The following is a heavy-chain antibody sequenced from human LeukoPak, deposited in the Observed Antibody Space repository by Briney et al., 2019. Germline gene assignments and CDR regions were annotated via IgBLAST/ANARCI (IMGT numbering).Heavy chain of an antibody. V-gene: IGHV3-11*01. Sequence: GGSLRLSCAASGFTFSDYYMSWIRQAPGKGLEWVSYISSSGSTIYYADSVKGRFTISRDNAKNSLYLQMNSLRAEDTAVYYCARDGVGIVVLPAAIYPDYWGQETLVTVST. D-gene: IGHD2-2*03. CDR2: ISSSGSTI. J-gene: IGHJ4*02. CDR1: GFTFSDYY. CDR3: ARDGVGIVVLPAAIYPDY.